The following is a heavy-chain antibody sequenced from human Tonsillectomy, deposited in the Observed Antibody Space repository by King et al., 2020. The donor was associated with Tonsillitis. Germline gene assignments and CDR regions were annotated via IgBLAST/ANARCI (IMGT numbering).Heavy chain of an antibody. CDR1: GFTFSSYW. J-gene: IGHJ5*02. Sequence: QLVQSGGGLVQPGGSLRLSCAASGFTFSSYWMSWVRQAPGKGLEWGANIKQDGSQKYYVDSVEGRFTISRDNAKNSLYLQMNSLRAEDTAVYYCARGRYQPVDPWGQGTLVTVSS. CDR3: ARGRYQPVDP. CDR2: IKQDGSQK. V-gene: IGHV3-7*01. D-gene: IGHD2-2*01.